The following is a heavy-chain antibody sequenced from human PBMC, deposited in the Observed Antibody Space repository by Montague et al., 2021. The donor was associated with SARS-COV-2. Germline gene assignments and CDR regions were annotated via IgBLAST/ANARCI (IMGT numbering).Heavy chain of an antibody. V-gene: IGHV4-61*02. J-gene: IGHJ4*02. D-gene: IGHD6-19*01. CDR2: ISISGST. Sequence: TLSLTCTVSGGSISSGSYYWSWIRQPAGKGLEWIGRISISGSTNYNPSLKSRVTISVDTSKNQFSLKLSSVTAADTAVYYCAGDIAVPGLFDYWGQGTLVTVSS. CDR1: GGSISSGSYY. CDR3: AGDIAVPGLFDY.